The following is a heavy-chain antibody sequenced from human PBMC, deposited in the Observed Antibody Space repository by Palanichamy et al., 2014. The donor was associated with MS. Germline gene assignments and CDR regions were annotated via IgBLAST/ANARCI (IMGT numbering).Heavy chain of an antibody. Sequence: QVQLVKSGGGLVKPGGSLRLSCAASGFIFRDYYINWIRQAPGKGLEWVADINSSGRTIHYEDSVKGRFTISRDNAKNSLYLQMNSLRAEDTAFYYCARGVSTDYWGQGTLVTVSS. CDR3: ARGVSTDY. CDR2: INSSGRTI. CDR1: GFIFRDYY. V-gene: IGHV3-11*01. D-gene: IGHD4-11*01. J-gene: IGHJ4*02.